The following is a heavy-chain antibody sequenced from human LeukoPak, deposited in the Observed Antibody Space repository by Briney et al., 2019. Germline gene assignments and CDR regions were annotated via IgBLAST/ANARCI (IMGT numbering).Heavy chain of an antibody. V-gene: IGHV1-69*01. J-gene: IGHJ6*02. CDR1: GGTFSNYV. CDR2: HIPIFGTA. Sequence: SVKASCKASGGTFSNYVISRVPQAPGQGLEWMGGHIPIFGTANYAQKFQVRVTMTADESTSTAYMELSSLRSEDTAVYYCAREERGASEYYYYGMDVWGQGTTVTVSS. D-gene: IGHD3-3*01. CDR3: AREERGASEYYYYGMDV.